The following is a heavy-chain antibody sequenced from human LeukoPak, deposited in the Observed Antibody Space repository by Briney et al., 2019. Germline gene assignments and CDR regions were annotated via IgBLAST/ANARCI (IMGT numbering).Heavy chain of an antibody. Sequence: GGSLRLSCAASGFTFSSYSMNWVRQAPGKGLEWVSHISTSSSTIYADSVKGRFSISRDNSKNSLYLQMDSLRSEDTAMYYCAKESGKFDYWGQGTLVVVSS. J-gene: IGHJ4*02. CDR3: AKESGKFDY. V-gene: IGHV3-48*04. CDR1: GFTFSSYS. CDR2: ISTSSSTI.